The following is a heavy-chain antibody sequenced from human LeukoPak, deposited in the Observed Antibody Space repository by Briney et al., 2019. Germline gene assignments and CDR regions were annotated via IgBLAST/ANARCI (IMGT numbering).Heavy chain of an antibody. D-gene: IGHD1-14*01. V-gene: IGHV4-39*01. CDR1: GGSISSSSYY. CDR3: TTGNY. J-gene: IGHJ6*02. Sequence: PSETLSPTCTVSGGSISSSSYYWGWIRQPPGKGLEWIGSIYYTGTTYYNPSLKSRVTISVDTSKNQFSLKLSSVTAADTAVYYCTTGNYWGQGTTVTVSS. CDR2: IYYTGTT.